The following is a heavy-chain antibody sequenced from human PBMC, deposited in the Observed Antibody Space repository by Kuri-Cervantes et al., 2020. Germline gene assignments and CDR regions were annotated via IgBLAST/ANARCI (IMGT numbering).Heavy chain of an antibody. D-gene: IGHD6-19*01. Sequence: ETLSLTCAASGFTFSNYGMHWVRQAPGKGLEWVSAISGSGGSTYYADSVKGRFTISRDNSKNTLYLQMNSLRAEDTAVYYCAKDSSGWYSYYFDYWGQGTLVTVSS. V-gene: IGHV3-23*01. CDR2: ISGSGGST. CDR1: GFTFSNYG. J-gene: IGHJ4*02. CDR3: AKDSSGWYSYYFDY.